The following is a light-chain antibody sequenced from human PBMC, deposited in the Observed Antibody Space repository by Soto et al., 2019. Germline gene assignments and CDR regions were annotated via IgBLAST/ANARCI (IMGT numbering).Light chain of an antibody. J-gene: IGKJ2*01. CDR1: QRINKY. V-gene: IGKV1-39*01. CDR3: QQSFSTPYT. Sequence: DIQMTQSPSSLSASVGDSVTIPCRASQRINKYLNRYQQRSGRAPRLLIHTASSLHSGVPSRFSGRGSGSDFTLTISSLQPEDFATYFCQQSFSTPYTFGQGTKLEI. CDR2: TAS.